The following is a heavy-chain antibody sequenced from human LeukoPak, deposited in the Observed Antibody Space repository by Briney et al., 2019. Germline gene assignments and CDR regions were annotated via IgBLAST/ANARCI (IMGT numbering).Heavy chain of an antibody. D-gene: IGHD6-19*01. CDR2: IYSGGSA. J-gene: IGHJ4*02. V-gene: IGHV3-66*01. CDR3: ARDAKAVAGSLDY. CDR1: EFSVGSNY. Sequence: GGSLRLSCAASEFSVGSNYMTWVRQAPGKGLEWVSLIYSGGSAYYADSVKGRFTISRDNSKNTLYLQMNSLRAEDTAVYYCARDAKAVAGSLDYWGQGTLVTVSS.